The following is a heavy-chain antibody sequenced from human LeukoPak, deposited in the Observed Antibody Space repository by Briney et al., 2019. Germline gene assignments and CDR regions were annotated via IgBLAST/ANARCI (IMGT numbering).Heavy chain of an antibody. V-gene: IGHV4-34*01. J-gene: IGHJ4*02. Sequence: SETLSLTCAVYGGSFSGYYWSWIRQPPGKGLEWIGEINHSGATNYNPSLRSRVTISVDTSKNLFSLKLSSVTAADTAVYYCASSRVYSGSWYYYFDNWGQGTLVTVSS. D-gene: IGHD5-12*01. CDR2: INHSGAT. CDR1: GGSFSGYY. CDR3: ASSRVYSGSWYYYFDN.